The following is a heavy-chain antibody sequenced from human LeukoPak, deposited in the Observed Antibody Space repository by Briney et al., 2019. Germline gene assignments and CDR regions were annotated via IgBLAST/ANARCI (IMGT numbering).Heavy chain of an antibody. Sequence: SETLSLTCAVYGGSFSGYYWSWIRQPPGKGLEWIGEINHSGSTNYNPSLKSRVTISVDTSKNQFSLKLSSVIAADTAVYYCASGYCSGGSCYRSNYFDYWGQGTLVTVSS. CDR2: INHSGST. CDR1: GGSFSGYY. J-gene: IGHJ4*02. V-gene: IGHV4-34*01. CDR3: ASGYCSGGSCYRSNYFDY. D-gene: IGHD2-15*01.